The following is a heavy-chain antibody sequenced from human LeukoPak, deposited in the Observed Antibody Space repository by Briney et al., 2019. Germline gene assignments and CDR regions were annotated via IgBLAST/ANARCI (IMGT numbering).Heavy chain of an antibody. V-gene: IGHV3-30*02. D-gene: IGHD3-9*01. CDR3: TRDLMDYDVSTGLHHYYMDV. J-gene: IGHJ6*02. CDR2: IRYDGKNTK. Sequence: PGGSLRLSCAASGFSFRNYGMHWVRRAPGKGLEWVAFIRYDGKNTKYHVDSVRGRFTISRDNAKNTLYLQMNTLRVEDTAVYYCTRDLMDYDVSTGLHHYYMDVWGQGTTVTVSS. CDR1: GFSFRNYG.